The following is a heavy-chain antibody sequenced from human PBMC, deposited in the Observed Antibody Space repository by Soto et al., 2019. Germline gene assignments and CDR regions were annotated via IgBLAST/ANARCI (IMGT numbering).Heavy chain of an antibody. CDR3: AKDSAYRGSCYWVFDY. D-gene: IGHD2-15*01. J-gene: IGHJ4*02. V-gene: IGHV3-30*18. CDR1: GFTFSSYG. CDR2: ISYDGGNK. Sequence: GGSLRLSCAASGFTFSSYGMHWVRQAPGKGLEWVAVISYDGGNKYYADSVKGRFTISRDNSKNTLYLQMNSLRAEDTAVYYCAKDSAYRGSCYWVFDYWGQGTLVTVSS.